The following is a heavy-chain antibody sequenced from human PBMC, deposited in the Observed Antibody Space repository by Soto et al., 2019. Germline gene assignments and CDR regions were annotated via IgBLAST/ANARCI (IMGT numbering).Heavy chain of an antibody. CDR3: ARAPSAPDSFDL. CDR1: GFSFGDYY. J-gene: IGHJ5*02. CDR2: ISGTGRTI. Sequence: QVQLVESGGGLVKPGGSLRLSCAASGFSFGDYYMSWIRQAPGRGLEWISYISGTGRTIDYANSVKGRFTISRDNADKSLYRQMNSLGAEDTAIYYCARAPSAPDSFDLWGQGTRVTVSS. V-gene: IGHV3-11*01. D-gene: IGHD3-3*01.